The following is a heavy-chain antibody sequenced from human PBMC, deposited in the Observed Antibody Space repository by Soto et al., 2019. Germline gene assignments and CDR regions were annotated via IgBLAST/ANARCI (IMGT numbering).Heavy chain of an antibody. V-gene: IGHV4-39*01. CDR2: IYYSGST. Sequence: SETLSLTCTVSGGSISSSSYYWGWIRQPPGKGLEWIGSIYYSGSTYYNPSLKSRVTISVDTSKNQFSLKLSSVTAADTAVYYCARQGCGGDCYSSIGVFDPWGQGTLVTVSS. D-gene: IGHD2-21*02. CDR1: GGSISSSSYY. CDR3: ARQGCGGDCYSSIGVFDP. J-gene: IGHJ5*02.